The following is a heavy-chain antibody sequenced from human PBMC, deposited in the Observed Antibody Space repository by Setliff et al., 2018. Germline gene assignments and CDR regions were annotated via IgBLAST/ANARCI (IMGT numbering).Heavy chain of an antibody. J-gene: IGHJ4*02. D-gene: IGHD6-25*01. CDR2: IFLSGST. CDR1: GDSVSTGTW. V-gene: IGHV4-4*02. Sequence: SETLSLTCAVSGDSVSTGTWRSWVRQPPGKGLEWIGEIFLSGSTNYNPSLKSRVAFSVDKSKNQFSLKLTSVTAADTAVYYCASRPSAEFFDYWGQGTVVTVSS. CDR3: ASRPSAEFFDY.